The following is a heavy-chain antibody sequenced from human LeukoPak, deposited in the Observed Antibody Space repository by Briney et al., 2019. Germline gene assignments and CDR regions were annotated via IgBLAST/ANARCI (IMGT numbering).Heavy chain of an antibody. CDR3: ATQWESHVFDS. Sequence: SETLSLTCTVSGGSISYFYWSWIRQPAGKGLEWIGRIYTSGSTNYNPSLKSRVTMSVDTSKKQFSLKLSSVTAADTAVYYCATQWESHVFDSWGQGTLVTVSS. V-gene: IGHV4-4*07. CDR1: GGSISYFY. D-gene: IGHD1-26*01. CDR2: IYTSGST. J-gene: IGHJ4*02.